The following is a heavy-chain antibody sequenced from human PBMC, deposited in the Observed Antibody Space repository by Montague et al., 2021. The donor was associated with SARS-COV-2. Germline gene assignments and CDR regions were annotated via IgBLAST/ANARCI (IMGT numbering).Heavy chain of an antibody. D-gene: IGHD3-22*01. Sequence: SLRLSCAASGFALSDYYMAWLRQAPGKGLEWLAYISHSSNTIAYADSVKGRFTISRDNANNSVHLHMTNLRVEDTAVYYCARPPTFYYESSGYYSNWGQGAQVTVTS. J-gene: IGHJ4*02. CDR3: ARPPTFYYESSGYYSN. CDR1: GFALSDYY. V-gene: IGHV3-11*01. CDR2: ISHSSNTI.